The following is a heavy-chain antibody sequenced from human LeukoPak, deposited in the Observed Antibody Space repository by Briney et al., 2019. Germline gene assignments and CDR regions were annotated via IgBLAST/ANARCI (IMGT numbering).Heavy chain of an antibody. CDR1: GFNFRDHW. V-gene: IGHV3-7*03. CDR3: VKNDGWFHLAQ. J-gene: IGHJ4*02. D-gene: IGHD6-19*01. CDR2: IKNDGSET. Sequence: GGSLRLSCAVSGFNFRDHWMDWFRQAPGKGLEWVGHIKNDGSETYYLDSLKGRFSISRDNTNNALYLQMNSLRVEDTAVYYCVKNDGWFHLAQWGQGTLVTVSS.